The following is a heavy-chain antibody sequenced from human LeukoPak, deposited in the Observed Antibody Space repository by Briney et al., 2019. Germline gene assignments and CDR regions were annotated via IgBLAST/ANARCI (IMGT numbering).Heavy chain of an antibody. V-gene: IGHV1-69*04. CDR1: GGTFSSYA. J-gene: IGHJ6*02. D-gene: IGHD2-15*01. Sequence: SVKVSCKASGGTFSSYAISWVRQAPGQGLGWMGRIVPILGIANYAQKFQGRVTITADKSTSTAYMELSSLRSEDTAVYYCARDREDIVVVVAAVPGYYYGMDVWGQGTTVTVSS. CDR2: IVPILGIA. CDR3: ARDREDIVVVVAAVPGYYYGMDV.